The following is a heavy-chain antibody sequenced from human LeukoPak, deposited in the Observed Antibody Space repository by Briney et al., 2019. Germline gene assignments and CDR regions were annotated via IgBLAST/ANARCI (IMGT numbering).Heavy chain of an antibody. CDR3: ARDYSGSLFY. CDR1: GGSISSHY. D-gene: IGHD1-26*01. CDR2: IYYSGST. J-gene: IGHJ4*02. Sequence: SEILSLTCTVSGGSISSHYWSWIRQPPGKGLEWIGYIYYSGSTNYNPSLKSRVTISVDTSKNQFSLKLSSVTAADTAVYYCARDYSGSLFYWGQGTLVTVSS. V-gene: IGHV4-59*11.